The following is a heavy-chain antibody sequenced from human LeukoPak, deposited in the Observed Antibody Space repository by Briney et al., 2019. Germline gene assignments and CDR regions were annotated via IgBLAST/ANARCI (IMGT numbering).Heavy chain of an antibody. CDR1: GFTFSSYA. CDR3: ARASTRYCSSTSCYRFDY. Sequence: GGSLRLSCAASGFTFSSYAMSWVRQAPGKGLEWVSAISGSGGSTYYADSVKGRFTISRDNSKNTLYLQMNSLRAEDTAVYYCARASTRYCSSTSCYRFDYWGQGTLVTVSS. D-gene: IGHD2-2*01. CDR2: ISGSGGST. V-gene: IGHV3-23*01. J-gene: IGHJ4*02.